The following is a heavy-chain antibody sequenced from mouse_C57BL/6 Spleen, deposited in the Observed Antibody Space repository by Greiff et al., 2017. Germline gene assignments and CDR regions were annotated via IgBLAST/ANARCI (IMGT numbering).Heavy chain of an antibody. J-gene: IGHJ4*01. CDR3: TRKRDYAMDY. V-gene: IGHV1-80*01. Sequence: QVQLQQSGAELVKPGASVKISCKASGYAFSSYWMNWVKQRPGKGLEWIGQIYPGDGDTNYNGQLKGKDTLTADKSSSTVDMQLSSLTAEDSAVYFCTRKRDYAMDYWGQGTSVTVSS. CDR1: GYAFSSYW. CDR2: IYPGDGDT.